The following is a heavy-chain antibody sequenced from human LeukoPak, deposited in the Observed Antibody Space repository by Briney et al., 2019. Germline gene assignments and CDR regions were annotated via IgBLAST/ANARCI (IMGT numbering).Heavy chain of an antibody. Sequence: QPGGSLRLSCAASGFTFSSYAMSWVRQAPGKGLEWVPTLSGSGASTSYADSVKGRFTISRDNSKNTLYLQMNSLRAEDTARYYCAKQKGYCSGGSCYYSDYWGQGTLVTVSS. V-gene: IGHV3-23*01. CDR1: GFTFSSYA. D-gene: IGHD2-15*01. CDR2: LSGSGAST. J-gene: IGHJ4*02. CDR3: AKQKGYCSGGSCYYSDY.